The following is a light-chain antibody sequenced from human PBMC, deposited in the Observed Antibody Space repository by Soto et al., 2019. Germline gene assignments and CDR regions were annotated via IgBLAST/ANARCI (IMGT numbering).Light chain of an antibody. CDR2: GAS. V-gene: IGKV3-20*01. J-gene: IGKJ4*01. CDR3: HQYGSSPLPGGSPLP. Sequence: ENVLTQSPGTLSLSPGERATLSCRASQSVSGNYLAWYQHKPGQAPRLLIYGASSRATGIADRFSGSGSGTDFTLTISRLEPENFAVYYCHQYGSSPLPGGSPLPFGGGTKVEIK. CDR1: QSVSGNY.